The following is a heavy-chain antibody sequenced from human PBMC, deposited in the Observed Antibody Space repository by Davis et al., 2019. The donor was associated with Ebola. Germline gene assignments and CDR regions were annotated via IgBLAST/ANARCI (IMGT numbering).Heavy chain of an antibody. D-gene: IGHD6-6*01. CDR1: GFTFSSYS. CDR2: ISSSSSYI. Sequence: GESLKISCAASGFTFSSYSMNWVRQAPGKGLEWVSSISSSSSYIYYADSVKGRFTISRDNAKNSLYLQMNSLRDEDTAVYYCARGRYSSSSLYFDYWGQGTLVTVSS. CDR3: ARGRYSSSSLYFDY. J-gene: IGHJ4*02. V-gene: IGHV3-21*01.